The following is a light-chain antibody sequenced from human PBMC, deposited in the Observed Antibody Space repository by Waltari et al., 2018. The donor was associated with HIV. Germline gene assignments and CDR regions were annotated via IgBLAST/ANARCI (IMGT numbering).Light chain of an antibody. CDR2: RAS. CDR3: QQFGPFPPFT. Sequence: RLTQSPSSVSTSVGDTVTITCRASQDISTALAWYQQRPGRSPQLLISRASALEGGVPSRFSGFGSGTEFTLTIDSLRPDDVGTYYCQQFGPFPPFTFGPGTRVAI. CDR1: QDISTA. V-gene: IGKV1-13*02. J-gene: IGKJ3*01.